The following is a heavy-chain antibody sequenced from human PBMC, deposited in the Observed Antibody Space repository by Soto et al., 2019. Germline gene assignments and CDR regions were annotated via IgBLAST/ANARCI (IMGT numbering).Heavy chain of an antibody. J-gene: IGHJ5*02. Sequence: SLQVSCKASGGTFSSYAISWVRQAPGQGLEWMGGIIPIFGTANYAQKFQGRVTITADESTSTAYMELRSLRSEDTAVYYCARDLLERRYNWFDPWGQGTLVTV. CDR3: ARDLLERRYNWFDP. CDR2: IIPIFGTA. CDR1: GGTFSSYA. D-gene: IGHD1-1*01. V-gene: IGHV1-69*13.